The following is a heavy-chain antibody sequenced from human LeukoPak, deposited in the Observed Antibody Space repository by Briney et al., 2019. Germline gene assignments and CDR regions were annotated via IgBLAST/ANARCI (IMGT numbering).Heavy chain of an antibody. D-gene: IGHD3-10*01. CDR3: ARDPGYGLGVDYGDY. CDR2: IHRGSNT. CDR1: GFTVSGNY. Sequence: PGGSLRLSCAPSGFTVSGNYMSGVRETPGKGVEWLSVIHRGSNTYYADPEKGRFTITRDSSKNTVFLQMDSLRAEDTAVYYCARDPGYGLGVDYGDYWGQGTLVTVSS. J-gene: IGHJ4*02. V-gene: IGHV3-66*01.